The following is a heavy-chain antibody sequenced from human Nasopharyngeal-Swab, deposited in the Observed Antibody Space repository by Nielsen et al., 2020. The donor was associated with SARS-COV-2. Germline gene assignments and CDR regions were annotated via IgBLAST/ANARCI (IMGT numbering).Heavy chain of an antibody. Sequence: ALVKVSCKASGYTFTGYYMHWVRQAPGQGLEWMGIINPSGGSTSYAQKFQGRVTMTRDTSTSTVYMELSSLRSEDTAVYYCARGAGGHYYGMDVWGQGTTVTVSS. CDR2: INPSGGST. V-gene: IGHV1-46*01. D-gene: IGHD3-16*01. CDR3: ARGAGGHYYGMDV. J-gene: IGHJ6*02. CDR1: GYTFTGYY.